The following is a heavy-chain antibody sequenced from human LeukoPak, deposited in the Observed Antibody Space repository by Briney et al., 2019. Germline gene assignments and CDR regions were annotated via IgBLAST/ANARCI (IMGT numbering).Heavy chain of an antibody. CDR3: AKDTYYYGSGSYPPNYYYYGMDV. D-gene: IGHD3-10*01. J-gene: IGHJ6*02. CDR2: ISWNSGSI. CDR1: GFTFDDYA. Sequence: GRSLRLSCAASGFTFDDYAMHWVRQAPGKGLEWVSGISWNSGSIGYADSVKGRFTISRDNAKNSLYLQMNSLRAEDTALYYCAKDTYYYGSGSYPPNYYYYGMDVWGQGTTVTGSS. V-gene: IGHV3-9*01.